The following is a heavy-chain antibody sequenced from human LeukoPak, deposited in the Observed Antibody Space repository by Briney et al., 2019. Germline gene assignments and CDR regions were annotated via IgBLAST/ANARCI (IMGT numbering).Heavy chain of an antibody. CDR1: GFIFDDYA. J-gene: IGHJ4*02. V-gene: IGHV3-53*01. CDR3: ARADYYYGSGSYYVDY. CDR2: IYSGGST. Sequence: GGSLRLSCAGSGFIFDDYAINWVRQAPGKGLEWVSVIYSGGSTYYADSVKGRFTISRDNSKNTLYLQMNSLRAEDTTVYYCARADYYYGSGSYYVDYWGQGTLVTVSS. D-gene: IGHD3-10*01.